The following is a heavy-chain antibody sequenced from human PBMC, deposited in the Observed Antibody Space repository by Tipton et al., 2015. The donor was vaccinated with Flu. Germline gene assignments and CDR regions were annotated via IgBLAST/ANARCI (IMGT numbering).Heavy chain of an antibody. Sequence: TLSLTCAVYGGSFSGYYWSWIRQPPGKGLEWIGEINHSGSTNYNPSLKSRVTISVDTSKNQFSLKVSSVTAADTAVYYCERHRLLNYYYYYGMDVWGQGTTVTVSS. D-gene: IGHD2-15*01. V-gene: IGHV4-34*01. CDR1: GGSFSGYY. J-gene: IGHJ6*02. CDR3: ERHRLLNYYYYYGMDV. CDR2: INHSGST.